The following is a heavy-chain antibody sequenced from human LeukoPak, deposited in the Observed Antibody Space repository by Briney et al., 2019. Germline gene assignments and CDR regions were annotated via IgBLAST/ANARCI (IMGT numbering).Heavy chain of an antibody. Sequence: PGGSLRLSCAASGFTFSSYAMTWVRQAPGKGLGWVSVISGSGVSTYYADSVKGRFTISRDNSKNTLYLQMNSLRAEDTAVYYRARDPFVLVGHFDYWGQGTLVTVSS. CDR2: ISGSGVST. CDR1: GFTFSSYA. J-gene: IGHJ4*02. D-gene: IGHD3-10*01. CDR3: ARDPFVLVGHFDY. V-gene: IGHV3-23*01.